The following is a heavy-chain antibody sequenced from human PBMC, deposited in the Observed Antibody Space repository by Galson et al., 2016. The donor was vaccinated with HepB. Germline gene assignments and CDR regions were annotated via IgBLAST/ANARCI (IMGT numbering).Heavy chain of an antibody. D-gene: IGHD6-25*01. CDR1: GFTVSSNY. CDR2: IYDDGRT. V-gene: IGHV3-53*01. Sequence: SLRLSCAASGFTVSSNYMSWVRQAPGTGLEWVSVIYDDGRTYYAASVKGRFTISRYNSKNTLDLQMYTLRAEDTAIYYWAKQQRTWYFDLWGRGTLVTVSS. CDR3: AKQQRTWYFDL. J-gene: IGHJ2*01.